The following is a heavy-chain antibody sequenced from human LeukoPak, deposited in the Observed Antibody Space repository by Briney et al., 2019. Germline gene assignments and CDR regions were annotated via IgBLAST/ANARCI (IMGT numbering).Heavy chain of an antibody. D-gene: IGHD2-2*02. CDR1: GFTFSSYA. CDR2: ISYDGSNK. V-gene: IGHV3-30-3*01. Sequence: GGSLRLSCAASGFTFSSYAMHWVRQAPGKGLEWVAVISYDGSNKYYADSVKGRFTISRDNSKYTLYLQMNSLRAEDTAVYYCAREGRDCSSTSCYTDFDYWGQGTLVTVSS. J-gene: IGHJ4*02. CDR3: AREGRDCSSTSCYTDFDY.